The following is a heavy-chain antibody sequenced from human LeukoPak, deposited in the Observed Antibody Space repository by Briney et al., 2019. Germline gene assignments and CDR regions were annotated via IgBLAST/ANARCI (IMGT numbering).Heavy chain of an antibody. CDR1: GGTFSSYA. V-gene: IGHV1-69*04. J-gene: IGHJ4*02. Sequence: GASVKVSCKASGGTFSSYAISWVRQAPGQGLEWMGRIIPIRGIANYAQKFQGRVTITADKSTSTAYMELSSLRSEDTAVYYCARVEMATIGYYFDYWGQGTLVTVSS. CDR3: ARVEMATIGYYFDY. CDR2: IIPIRGIA. D-gene: IGHD5-24*01.